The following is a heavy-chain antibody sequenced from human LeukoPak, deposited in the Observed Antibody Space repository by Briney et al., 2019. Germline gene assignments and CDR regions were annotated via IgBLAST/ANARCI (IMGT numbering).Heavy chain of an antibody. CDR1: GYTFTGYY. J-gene: IGHJ6*03. D-gene: IGHD2-21*02. CDR2: INPNSGGT. CDR3: ARDVTAYYYYYMDV. Sequence: ASVKVSCKASGYTFTGYYMHWVRQAPGQGLEWMGWINPNSGGTNYAQKFQGRVTMTRDTSISTAYMELSRLRSDDTAVYYCARDVTAYYYYYMDVWGKGTTVTVSS. V-gene: IGHV1-2*02.